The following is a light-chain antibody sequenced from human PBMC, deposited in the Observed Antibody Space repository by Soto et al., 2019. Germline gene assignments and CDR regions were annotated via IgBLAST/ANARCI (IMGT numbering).Light chain of an antibody. V-gene: IGLV2-14*01. CDR3: SSYTSSSTLYV. Sequence: QSVLTQPASVSGSPGQSITISCTGTSSDVGGYNYVSWYQQHPGKAPKLMIYEVSNRPSGVSNRFSGSKSGNTASLTTSGLQAEDEADYYCSSYTSSSTLYVFGTGTKVPV. CDR1: SSDVGGYNY. CDR2: EVS. J-gene: IGLJ1*01.